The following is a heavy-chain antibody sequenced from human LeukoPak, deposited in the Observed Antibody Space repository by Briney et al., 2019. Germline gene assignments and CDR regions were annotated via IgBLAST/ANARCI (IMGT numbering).Heavy chain of an antibody. CDR3: AELGITMIGGV. CDR1: GFTFSIYW. J-gene: IGHJ6*04. Sequence: GGSLRLSCAASGFTFSIYWMYWVRQAPGKGLVWVSRINGDGSSTSYADSVKGRFTISRDNAKNSLYLQMNSLRAEDTAVYYCAELGITMIGGVWGKGTTVTISS. D-gene: IGHD3-10*02. CDR2: INGDGSST. V-gene: IGHV3-74*01.